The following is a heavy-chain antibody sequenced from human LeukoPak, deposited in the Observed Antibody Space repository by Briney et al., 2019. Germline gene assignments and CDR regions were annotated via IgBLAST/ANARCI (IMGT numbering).Heavy chain of an antibody. Sequence: GESLKISCKGSGYSFTSYYIGWVSQMPGKGLEWMGIIYPGDSDIRYSASFQGQVTISADKSISTAYLQWSSLKASDTAMYYCARMGLRSGSRDYWGQGTLVTVSS. CDR3: ARMGLRSGSRDY. CDR2: IYPGDSDI. V-gene: IGHV5-51*01. CDR1: GYSFTSYY. D-gene: IGHD1-26*01. J-gene: IGHJ4*02.